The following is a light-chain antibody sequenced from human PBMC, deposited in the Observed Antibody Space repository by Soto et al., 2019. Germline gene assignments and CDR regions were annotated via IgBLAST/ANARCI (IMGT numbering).Light chain of an antibody. V-gene: IGKV1-17*03. J-gene: IGKJ1*01. CDR3: LQHNTYPWT. CDR2: VAS. CDR1: QDISNY. Sequence: DIQMTQSPSAKSASVGDRLTITCRASQDISNYLAWFQQKPGQVPKRLIYVASTLQSGVPSRFSGSGSGTEFTLTISSLQPEDFATYFCLQHNTYPWTFGQGTKVEIK.